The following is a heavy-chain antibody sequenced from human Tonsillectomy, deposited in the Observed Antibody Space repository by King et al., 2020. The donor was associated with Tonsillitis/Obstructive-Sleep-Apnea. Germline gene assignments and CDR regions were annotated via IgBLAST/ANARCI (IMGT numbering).Heavy chain of an antibody. V-gene: IGHV1-69*01. CDR1: GGTFNSFS. D-gene: IGHD2-2*02. CDR2: IIPIFGTA. Sequence: QLVQSGAEVKKPGSSVKVSCKASGGTFNSFSIIWVRQAPGQGLEWMGAIIPIFGTAHSAQKFQGRVTITADESTSTAFMELSSLRYEDTAVYYCARWPDGIRTDNWFDPWGQGTLVTVSS. CDR3: ARWPDGIRTDNWFDP. J-gene: IGHJ5*02.